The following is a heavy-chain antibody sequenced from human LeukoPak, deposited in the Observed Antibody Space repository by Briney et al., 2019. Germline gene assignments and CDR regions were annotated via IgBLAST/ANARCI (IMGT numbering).Heavy chain of an antibody. CDR2: IKQDGSEK. CDR3: ARVQYQLLSFDY. Sequence: PGGSLRLSCAASGFPFSSYWMSWVRPAPGKGLEWVANIKQDGSEKYYVDSVKGRFTISRENAKNSLYLQMNSLRAEDTAVYYCARVQYQLLSFDYWGQGTLVTVSS. CDR1: GFPFSSYW. J-gene: IGHJ4*02. V-gene: IGHV3-7*01. D-gene: IGHD2-2*01.